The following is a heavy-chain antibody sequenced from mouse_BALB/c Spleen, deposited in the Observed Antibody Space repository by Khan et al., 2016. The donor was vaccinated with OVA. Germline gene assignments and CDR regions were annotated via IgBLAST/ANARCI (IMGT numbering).Heavy chain of an antibody. J-gene: IGHJ2*01. D-gene: IGHD1-3*01. V-gene: IGHV2-9*02. CDR2: RWEGGST. Sequence: VELVESGPGLVAPSQSLFITCTVAGLSLTSYGVHWVRQPLGKGLEWLGVRWEGGSTNYNSDLMSRLTISKDTSKSQVFLKMNSLQPDDTAMYYCARLEDIWGQGTTLTVSS. CDR3: ARLEDI. CDR1: GLSLTSYG.